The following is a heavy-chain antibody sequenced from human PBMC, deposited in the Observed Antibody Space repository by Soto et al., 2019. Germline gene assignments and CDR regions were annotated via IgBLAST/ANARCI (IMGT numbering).Heavy chain of an antibody. J-gene: IGHJ4*02. CDR3: AKVRGAGTGRGVYDY. CDR1: GFTFSSYA. CDR2: ISGSGGST. D-gene: IGHD1-1*01. V-gene: IGHV3-23*01. Sequence: EVQLLESGGGLVQPGGSLRLSCAASGFTFSSYAMSWVRQAPGKGLDWVSAISGSGGSTYYADYVKGRFTISRDNSKNTLYLQMTSLRAEDTAVYYCAKVRGAGTGRGVYDYWGQGTLVTVSS.